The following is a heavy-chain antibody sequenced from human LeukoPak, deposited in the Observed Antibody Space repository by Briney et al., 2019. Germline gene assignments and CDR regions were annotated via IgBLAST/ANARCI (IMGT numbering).Heavy chain of an antibody. J-gene: IGHJ6*04. CDR2: INHSGST. CDR3: ARRYSSSWYENYYYYGMDV. D-gene: IGHD6-13*01. CDR1: GGSFRGYY. V-gene: IGHV4-34*01. Sequence: SETLSLTCAVYGGSFRGYYWSWIRQPPGKGLHWIGEINHSGSTNYNPSLKSRVTISVDTSKNQFSLKLSSVTAADTAVYYCARRYSSSWYENYYYYGMDVWGKGTTVTVSS.